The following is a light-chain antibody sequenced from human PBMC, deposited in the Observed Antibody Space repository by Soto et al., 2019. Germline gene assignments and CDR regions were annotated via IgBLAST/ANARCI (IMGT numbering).Light chain of an antibody. CDR1: QSISSR. V-gene: IGKV1-5*03. CDR3: QQYDSYSWT. J-gene: IGKJ1*01. Sequence: DIQMTQSPSTLSASVGDRVTITCRASQSISSRLAWYQQKPGKVPKLLIYKASSLESGVPSRFSGSGSGTEFTLTISSLQPDDVATYYCQQYDSYSWTFGQGTKVEI. CDR2: KAS.